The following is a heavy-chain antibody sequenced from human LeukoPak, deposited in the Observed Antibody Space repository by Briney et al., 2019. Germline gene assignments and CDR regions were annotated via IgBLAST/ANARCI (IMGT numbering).Heavy chain of an antibody. CDR2: FDPEDGET. J-gene: IGHJ4*02. CDR3: ATDLIAVAVTGF. D-gene: IGHD6-19*01. Sequence: ASVKVSCKVSGYTLTELSMHWVRQAPGKGLEWMGGFDPEDGETIYAQKFQGRVTMTEDTSTDTAYMELSSLRSEDTAVYYCATDLIAVAVTGFWGQGTLVTVSS. V-gene: IGHV1-24*01. CDR1: GYTLTELS.